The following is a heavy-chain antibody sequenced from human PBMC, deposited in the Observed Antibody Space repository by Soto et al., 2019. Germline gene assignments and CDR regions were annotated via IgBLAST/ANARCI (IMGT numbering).Heavy chain of an antibody. CDR2: IKSRADVGTT. CDR3: FTDRTQSPVDH. CDR1: GFTFTNAW. V-gene: IGHV3-15*01. Sequence: EVQLVESGGGLVKPGGSLRLSCAVSGFTFTNAWMSWVRQAPGKGLEWLGRIKSRADVGTTDDAAPAKGRFIISRDDSTSSLYLEMNSLKSEDTAVYYCFTDRTQSPVDHWGQGTLVTVSS. J-gene: IGHJ1*01.